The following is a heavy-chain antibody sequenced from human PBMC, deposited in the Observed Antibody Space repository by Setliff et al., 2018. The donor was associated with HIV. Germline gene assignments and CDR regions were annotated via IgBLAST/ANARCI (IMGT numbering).Heavy chain of an antibody. V-gene: IGHV4-34*01. J-gene: IGHJ4*02. CDR2: ITDGGDT. D-gene: IGHD5-12*01. Sequence: SETLSLTCAVYGGSLDNYYWTWIRQPPGRGLEWIGEITDGGDTAYNSSLQSRLTISLDTSKNQFSLKLSSVTAADTAVYYCATGQMATRYWGQGTLVTVSS. CDR1: GGSLDNYY. CDR3: ATGQMATRY.